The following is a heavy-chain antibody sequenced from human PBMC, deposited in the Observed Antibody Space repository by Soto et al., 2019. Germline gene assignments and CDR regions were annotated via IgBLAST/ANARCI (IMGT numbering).Heavy chain of an antibody. Sequence: QVQLVESGGGVVQPGRSLRLSCAASGFTFSSYGMHWVRQAPGKGLEWVAVISYDGSNKYYADSVKGRFTISRDNSKNTLYLQMNSLRAEDTAVYYCAKDPRGVWGQGTLVTVSS. CDR3: AKDPRGV. V-gene: IGHV3-30*18. J-gene: IGHJ4*02. CDR2: ISYDGSNK. CDR1: GFTFSSYG.